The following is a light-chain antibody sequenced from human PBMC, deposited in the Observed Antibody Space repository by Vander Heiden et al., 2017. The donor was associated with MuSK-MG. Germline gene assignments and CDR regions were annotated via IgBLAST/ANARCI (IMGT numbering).Light chain of an antibody. CDR3: QQYNSYSLT. CDR2: TAS. Sequence: DIQMTQSPSTLSASVGDRVIITCRASQSVDRWLAWYQEKPGKAPKLLIYTASNLASGVPSRFSGSGSGTEFTLTISSLQPDDFATYYCQQYNSYSLTFGPGTKVDIK. V-gene: IGKV1-5*03. CDR1: QSVDRW. J-gene: IGKJ3*01.